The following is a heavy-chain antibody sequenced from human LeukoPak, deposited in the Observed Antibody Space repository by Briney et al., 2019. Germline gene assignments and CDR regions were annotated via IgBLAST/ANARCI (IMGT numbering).Heavy chain of an antibody. D-gene: IGHD6-6*01. CDR1: GGSISSYY. CDR3: ARLARVRNYYYYGMDV. Sequence: SETLSLTCTVSGGSISSYYWSWIRQPPGKGLEWIGYIYYSGSTNYNPSLKSRVTISVDTSKNQFSLKLSSVTAADTAVYYCARLARVRNYYYYGMDVWGQGTTVTVSS. J-gene: IGHJ6*02. CDR2: IYYSGST. V-gene: IGHV4-59*08.